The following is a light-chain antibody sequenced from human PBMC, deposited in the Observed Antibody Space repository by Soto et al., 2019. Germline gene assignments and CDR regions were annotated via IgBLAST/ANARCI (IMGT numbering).Light chain of an antibody. V-gene: IGLV2-23*01. CDR1: SSDVGSYTF. Sequence: QSVLTQPASVSGSPGQSITISCTGTSSDVGSYTFVSWYQQHPGKAPKLMIYDANKRPSGVSNRFSGSKSGNTASLTISGLQAEDEAGYYCCSYAGSSTYVLFGGGTKLTVL. CDR3: CSYAGSSTYVL. J-gene: IGLJ2*01. CDR2: DAN.